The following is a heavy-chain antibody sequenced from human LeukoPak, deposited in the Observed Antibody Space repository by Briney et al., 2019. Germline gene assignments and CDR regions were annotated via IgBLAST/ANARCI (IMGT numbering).Heavy chain of an antibody. CDR1: GGTFSSYA. D-gene: IGHD3-10*01. J-gene: IGHJ6*02. CDR3: ARDSPTMVRGKYYYYYGMDV. Sequence: SVRVSCKASGGTFSSYAISWVRQAPGQGLEWMGGIIPIFGTANYAQKFQGRVTITADESTSTAYMELSSLRSEDTAVYYCARDSPTMVRGKYYYYYGMDVWGQGTTVTVSS. V-gene: IGHV1-69*13. CDR2: IIPIFGTA.